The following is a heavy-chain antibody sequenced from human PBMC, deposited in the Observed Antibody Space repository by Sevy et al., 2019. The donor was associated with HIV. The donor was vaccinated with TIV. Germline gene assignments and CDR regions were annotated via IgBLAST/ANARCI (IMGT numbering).Heavy chain of an antibody. D-gene: IGHD6-6*01. J-gene: IGHJ6*02. V-gene: IGHV3-33*01. Sequence: GGSLRLSCAASGFTFSSYGMHWVRQAPGKGLEWAAVIWYDGSNKYYADSVKGRFTISRDNSKNTLYLQMNSLRAEDTAVYYCARESGAPPRYYYYYGMDVWGQGTTVTVSS. CDR2: IWYDGSNK. CDR3: ARESGAPPRYYYYYGMDV. CDR1: GFTFSSYG.